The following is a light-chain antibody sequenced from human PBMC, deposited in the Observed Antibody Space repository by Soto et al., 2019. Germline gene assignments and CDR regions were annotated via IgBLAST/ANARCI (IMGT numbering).Light chain of an antibody. V-gene: IGLV2-14*01. CDR2: EVS. CDR1: SSDVGRYDY. CDR3: SSFTSTSTLV. Sequence: QSVLTQPASVSGSPGQSITISCTGTSSDVGRYDYVSWYQQHPGKAPKLMIYEVSNRPSGVSNRFSGSKSGNTASLTISGLQAEDETDYYCSSFTSTSTLVFGTGTKATVL. J-gene: IGLJ1*01.